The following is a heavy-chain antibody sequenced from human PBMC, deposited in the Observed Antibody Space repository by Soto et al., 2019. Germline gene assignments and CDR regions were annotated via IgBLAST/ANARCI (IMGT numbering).Heavy chain of an antibody. D-gene: IGHD6-19*01. CDR2: ISVSVGST. J-gene: IGHJ4*02. CDR1: GFTFSSYA. Sequence: EVQLLESGGGLVQPGGSLRLSCAASGFTFSSYAMSWVRQAPGKGLDWVSAISVSVGSTYYADSVKGRFTISRDNSKNTLYLQMNSLRAEDTAVCYCAKVERAVAGIIDWGQGTLVTVSS. V-gene: IGHV3-23*01. CDR3: AKVERAVAGIID.